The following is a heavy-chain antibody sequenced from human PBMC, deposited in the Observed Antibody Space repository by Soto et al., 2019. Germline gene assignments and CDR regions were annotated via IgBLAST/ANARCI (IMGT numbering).Heavy chain of an antibody. J-gene: IGHJ5*02. V-gene: IGHV4-39*01. D-gene: IGHD6-19*01. CDR3: ARRISSGYSPNWFDP. CDR1: VGSISSSSYF. CDR2: IYYSGST. Sequence: QQQLQESGPGLVKPSETLSLTCTVSVGSISSSSYFWAWIRQPPGKGLEWIGSIYYSGSTYYNPSLKSRITISADTSKNQLYLKLSSVTAADTAVYYCARRISSGYSPNWFDPWGQGTLVTVSS.